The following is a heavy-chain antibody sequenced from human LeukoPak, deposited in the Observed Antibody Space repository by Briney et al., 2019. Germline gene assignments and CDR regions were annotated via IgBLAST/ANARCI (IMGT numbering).Heavy chain of an antibody. CDR3: ARVRGTVTKSFDY. D-gene: IGHD4-17*01. J-gene: IGHJ4*02. Sequence: GGSLRLSCAASGFTFSSYAMSWVRQAPGKGLEWVSAISGSGGSTYYADSVKGRFTISRDNSKNTLYIQMNSPRAEDTAVYYCARVRGTVTKSFDYWGQGTLVTASS. CDR2: ISGSGGST. CDR1: GFTFSSYA. V-gene: IGHV3-23*01.